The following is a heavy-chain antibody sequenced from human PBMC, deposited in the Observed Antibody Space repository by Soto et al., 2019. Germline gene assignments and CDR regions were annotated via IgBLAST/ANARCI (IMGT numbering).Heavy chain of an antibody. CDR2: INPNIGGT. J-gene: IGHJ5*02. CDR1: GSTFTGYY. V-gene: IGHV1-2*04. Sequence: GASVKVSCKASGSTFTGYYMHWVRQAPGQGLEWMGWINPNIGGTKYAQKFQGWVTMTRDPSISTAYMELSRLRSDDTAVYYCAREVKEVSVVPAAKKNWFDPWGQGTLVTVSS. D-gene: IGHD2-2*01. CDR3: AREVKEVSVVPAAKKNWFDP.